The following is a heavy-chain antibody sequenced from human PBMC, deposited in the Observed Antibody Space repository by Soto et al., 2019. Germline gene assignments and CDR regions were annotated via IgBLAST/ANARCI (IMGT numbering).Heavy chain of an antibody. CDR2: ISAYNGNT. Sequence: EGSVKVSCKVSGYTFSSYGINWVRQAPGQGLEWMGWISAYNGNTNYAQKLQGRVTMTTDTSTSTAYMELRSLRSDDTAVYYCADLSGHDAFDIWGQGTMVTVSS. V-gene: IGHV1-18*01. CDR1: GYTFSSYG. CDR3: ADLSGHDAFDI. J-gene: IGHJ3*02.